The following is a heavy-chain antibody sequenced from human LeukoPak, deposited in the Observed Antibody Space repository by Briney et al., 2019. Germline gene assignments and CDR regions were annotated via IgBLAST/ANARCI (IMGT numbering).Heavy chain of an antibody. D-gene: IGHD4-17*01. J-gene: IGHJ4*02. CDR2: IYYSGST. CDR3: ARDYGDYVVAYFDY. V-gene: IGHV4-59*12. CDR1: GGSINSYY. Sequence: SETLSLTCTVSGGSINSYYWSWIRQPPGKGLEWIGYIYYSGSTYYNPSLKSRVTISVDTSKNQFSLKLSSVTAADTAVYYCARDYGDYVVAYFDYWGQGTLVTVSS.